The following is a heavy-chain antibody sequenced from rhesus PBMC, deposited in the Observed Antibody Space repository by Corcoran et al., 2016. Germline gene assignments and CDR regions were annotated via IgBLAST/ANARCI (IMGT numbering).Heavy chain of an antibody. D-gene: IGHD6S26*01. CDR1: GGSISSIH. V-gene: IGHV4-169*02. CDR2: ISGSGSTT. Sequence: QLQLQESGPGLVKPSETLSVTCAVSGGSISSIHWRWIRQAPGKGLQWIGYISGSGSTTNYNSPLKSLVTLSVATSKHQLSLKLTSVTAAATAVYYCAGDGPYSSGWSFDYWGQGVLVTVSS. J-gene: IGHJ4*01. CDR3: AGDGPYSSGWSFDY.